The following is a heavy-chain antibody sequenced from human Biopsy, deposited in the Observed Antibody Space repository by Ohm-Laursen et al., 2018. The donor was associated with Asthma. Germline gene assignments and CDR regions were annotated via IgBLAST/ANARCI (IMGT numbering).Heavy chain of an antibody. CDR2: INAANGNT. D-gene: IGHD3-9*01. CDR3: ARTYFDFLTGQVHDAFAR. Sequence: ASVKVSCKASGYTFINYAIHWVRQAPGHSLEWMGWINAANGNTKYSQKFQGRLTISRDTSASTAYMDLSSLRSEDTAAYYCARTYFDFLTGQVHDAFARWGQGTMVTVSS. J-gene: IGHJ3*02. CDR1: GYTFINYA. V-gene: IGHV1-3*01.